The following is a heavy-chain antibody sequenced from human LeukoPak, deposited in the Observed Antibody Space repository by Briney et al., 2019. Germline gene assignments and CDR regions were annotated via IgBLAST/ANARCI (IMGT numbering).Heavy chain of an antibody. Sequence: PGGSLRLSCTASGFAFGDYAMSWFRQAPGKGLEWVSGINWNGGSTGYADSVKGRFTISRDNAKNSLYLQMNSLRAEDTALYYCARDTYAFGGVIGMDVWGKGTTVTVSS. CDR3: ARDTYAFGGVIGMDV. V-gene: IGHV3-20*04. CDR2: INWNGGST. D-gene: IGHD3-16*01. J-gene: IGHJ6*04. CDR1: GFAFGDYA.